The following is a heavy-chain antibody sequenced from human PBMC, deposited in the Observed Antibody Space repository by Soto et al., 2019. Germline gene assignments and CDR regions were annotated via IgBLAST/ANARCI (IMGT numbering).Heavy chain of an antibody. CDR1: GGSISSSSYC. V-gene: IGHV4-39*02. CDR3: ARDKITGLFDY. D-gene: IGHD2-8*02. J-gene: IGHJ4*02. Sequence: SETLSLTCTVSGGSISSSSYCWAWIRQPPGKGLEWIGSICFSGSTYYNPSLKSRLTISMNTSKNQFSLKLSSVTASDTAVYYCARDKITGLFDYWGQGTLVTVSS. CDR2: ICFSGST.